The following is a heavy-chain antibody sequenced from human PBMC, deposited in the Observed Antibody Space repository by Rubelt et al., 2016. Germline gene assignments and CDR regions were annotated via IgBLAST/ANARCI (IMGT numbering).Heavy chain of an antibody. J-gene: IGHJ6*02. CDR3: ARDQGLPSIVLGFYGMDV. CDR2: ITSSSGTI. Sequence: GGGMEWVSYITSSSGTIFYAASVRGRFTISRDNAKNSLVLQMNSLRAEDTAVYFFARDQGLPSIVLGFYGMDVWGQGTTVTVSS. V-gene: IGHV3-11*04. D-gene: IGHD2-8*02.